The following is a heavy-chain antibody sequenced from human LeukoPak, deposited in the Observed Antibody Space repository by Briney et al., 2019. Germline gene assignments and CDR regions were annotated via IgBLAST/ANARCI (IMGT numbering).Heavy chain of an antibody. Sequence: GGSLRLSCAASGFTFNNYEMNWVRQAPGKGPEWVSSISGGASNIYYADSVKGRFTTSRGNAENSLYLQMNSLRADDTAVYYCARAYSSSWTRGYFDYWGQGTLVTVSS. CDR2: ISGGASNI. CDR3: ARAYSSSWTRGYFDY. D-gene: IGHD6-13*01. V-gene: IGHV3-48*03. J-gene: IGHJ4*02. CDR1: GFTFNNYE.